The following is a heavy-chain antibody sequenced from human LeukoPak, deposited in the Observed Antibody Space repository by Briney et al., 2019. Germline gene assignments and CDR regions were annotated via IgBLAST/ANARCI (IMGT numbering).Heavy chain of an antibody. J-gene: IGHJ4*02. CDR2: MNPNSGNT. D-gene: IGHD3-10*01. Sequence: ASVKVSCKASGYTFTSYDINWVRQATGQGLEWMGWMNPNSGNTGYAQKFQGRVTMTRNTSISTAYMELSSLRSEDTAVYYCARGLFRGVRGVHPYPGYWGQGTLVTVSS. CDR1: GYTFTSYD. CDR3: ARGLFRGVRGVHPYPGY. V-gene: IGHV1-8*01.